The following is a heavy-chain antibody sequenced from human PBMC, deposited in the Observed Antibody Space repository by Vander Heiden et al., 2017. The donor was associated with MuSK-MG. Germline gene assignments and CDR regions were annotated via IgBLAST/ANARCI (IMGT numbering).Heavy chain of an antibody. V-gene: IGHV4-39*01. Sequence: QLQLQVSGPGLAKSSGTLSLTCTVSGGAINSIAYFWGWSRQPPGKGLAWMGDSDYRGSTASSPSLKSRVTIARGPSKNQFCLRLSAVTAADTAVYFCARRKRGDYDYYHYMDVWGKGTTVTVSS. CDR2: SDYRGST. D-gene: IGHD2-21*02. J-gene: IGHJ6*03. CDR1: GGAINSIAYF. CDR3: ARRKRGDYDYYHYMDV.